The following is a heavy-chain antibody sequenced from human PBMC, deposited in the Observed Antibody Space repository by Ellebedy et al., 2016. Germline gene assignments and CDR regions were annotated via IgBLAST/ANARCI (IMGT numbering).Heavy chain of an antibody. CDR1: GGSISSGGYY. Sequence: SETLSLXXTVSGGSISSGGYYWSWIRQHPGKGLEWIGYIYYSGSTYYNPSLKSRVTISVDTSKNQFSLKLSSVTAADTAVYYCARQADILTGYPGAGYYGMDVWGQGTTVTVSS. D-gene: IGHD3-9*01. CDR3: ARQADILTGYPGAGYYGMDV. J-gene: IGHJ6*02. CDR2: IYYSGST. V-gene: IGHV4-31*03.